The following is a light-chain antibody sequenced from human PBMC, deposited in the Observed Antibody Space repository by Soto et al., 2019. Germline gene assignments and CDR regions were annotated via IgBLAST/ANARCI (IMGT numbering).Light chain of an antibody. CDR3: ISYASINTYV. J-gene: IGLJ1*01. V-gene: IGLV2-14*01. Sequence: QSLLTQPASVSGSPGQSITISCTGTSGDVGGYDYVSWYQQHPGKAPKLMIYDVTNRPSGVSNRFSGSKSGNTASLTISGLQAEDEADYYCISYASINTYVFGTGTKVTVL. CDR2: DVT. CDR1: SGDVGGYDY.